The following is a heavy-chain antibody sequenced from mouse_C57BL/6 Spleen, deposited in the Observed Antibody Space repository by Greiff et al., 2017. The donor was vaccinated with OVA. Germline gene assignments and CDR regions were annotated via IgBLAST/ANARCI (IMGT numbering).Heavy chain of an antibody. CDR2: INPSTGGT. CDR3: SRDSPFAY. Sequence: VQLQQSGPELVKPGASVKISCKASGYSFTGYYMNWVKQSPEKSLEWIGEINPSTGGTTYNQKFKAKATLTVDKSSSTAYMQLKSLTSEDSAVYYWSRDSPFAYWGQGTLVTVSA. J-gene: IGHJ3*01. CDR1: GYSFTGYY. V-gene: IGHV1-42*01. D-gene: IGHD6-1*01.